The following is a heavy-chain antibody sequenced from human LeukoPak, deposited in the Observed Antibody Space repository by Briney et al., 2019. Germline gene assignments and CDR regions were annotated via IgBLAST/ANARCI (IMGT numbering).Heavy chain of an antibody. CDR1: GYTFTAYY. Sequence: ASVMVSCKASGYTFTAYYVHWVRQAPGQGLEWIGWINPNTGDTNYAPKSQGRVTMIKDTSTNSAYMELNKLTSDDTAVYYCGRGNKSFDPWGQGTLVTVSS. CDR2: INPNTGDT. CDR3: GRGNKSFDP. V-gene: IGHV1-2*02. J-gene: IGHJ5*02.